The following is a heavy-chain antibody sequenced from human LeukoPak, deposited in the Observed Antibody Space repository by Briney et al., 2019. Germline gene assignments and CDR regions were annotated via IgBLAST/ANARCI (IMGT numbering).Heavy chain of an antibody. CDR1: GGSISSGCYY. CDR2: IYTSGST. J-gene: IGHJ4*02. D-gene: IGHD4-17*01. Sequence: PSETLSLTCTVSGGSISSGCYYWSWIRQPAGKGLEWIGRIYTSGSTNYNPSLKSRVTISVDTSKNQFSLKLSSVTAADTAVYYCARDHMGDYSETDWGQGTLVTVSS. V-gene: IGHV4-61*02. CDR3: ARDHMGDYSETD.